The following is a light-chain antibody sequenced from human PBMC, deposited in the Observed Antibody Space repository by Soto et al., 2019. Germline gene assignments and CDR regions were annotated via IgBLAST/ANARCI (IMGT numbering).Light chain of an antibody. Sequence: QSVLTQPPSASGTPGQGVTISCSGSTSNIGSNYVYWYQQLPGTAPKLLIYRNNQRPSGVPDRFSGSKSGTSASLAISGLQSEDEADYYCEAWDDSLNGYVFGTGTKVTVL. CDR1: TSNIGSNY. CDR3: EAWDDSLNGYV. J-gene: IGLJ1*01. CDR2: RNN. V-gene: IGLV1-47*01.